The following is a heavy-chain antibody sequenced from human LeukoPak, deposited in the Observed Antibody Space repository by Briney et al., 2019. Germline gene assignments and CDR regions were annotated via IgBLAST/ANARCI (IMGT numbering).Heavy chain of an antibody. Sequence: GESLKIPWKSFGYSFTSYWIGWVRQMPGKGLEWVGIIYPGDSDTRYRPSFQDQVTISAAKSISTAYLQWSSLKASDTAMYYCARHERAAAAPFDYWGQRTLVTVSS. J-gene: IGHJ4*02. CDR2: IYPGDSDT. D-gene: IGHD6-13*01. CDR3: ARHERAAAAPFDY. V-gene: IGHV5-51*01. CDR1: GYSFTSYW.